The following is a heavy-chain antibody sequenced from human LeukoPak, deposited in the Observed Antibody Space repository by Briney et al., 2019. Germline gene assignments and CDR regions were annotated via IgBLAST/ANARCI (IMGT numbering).Heavy chain of an antibody. J-gene: IGHJ4*02. D-gene: IGHD4-17*01. CDR1: GYTFTSYD. V-gene: IGHV1-8*01. Sequence: ASVKVSCKASGYTFTSYDINWVRQATGQGLEWMGWMNPNSGNTGYAQKFQGRVTMTRNTSISTAYMELSSLRSEDAAVHYCARAYGDYPPLDYWGQGTLVTVSS. CDR3: ARAYGDYPPLDY. CDR2: MNPNSGNT.